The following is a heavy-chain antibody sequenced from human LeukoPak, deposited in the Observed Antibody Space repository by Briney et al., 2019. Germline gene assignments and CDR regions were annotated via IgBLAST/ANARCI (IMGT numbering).Heavy chain of an antibody. Sequence: GGSLRLSCAASGFTFSGFWMHWVRQAPGKGLVWVSCISFDGSDATYADSVKGRFTISRDNPERSLYLQMNSLRVEDTAMYYCARGGYCSGASCYSAEYYFDYWGQGSLVTVSS. J-gene: IGHJ4*02. D-gene: IGHD2-2*01. CDR1: GFTFSGFW. CDR2: ISFDGSDA. CDR3: ARGGYCSGASCYSAEYYFDY. V-gene: IGHV3-74*01.